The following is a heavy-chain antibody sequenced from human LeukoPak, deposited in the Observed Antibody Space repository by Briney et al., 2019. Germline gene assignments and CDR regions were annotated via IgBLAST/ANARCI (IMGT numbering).Heavy chain of an antibody. CDR1: GGSFSGYY. V-gene: IGHV4-34*01. Sequence: SSETLSLTCAVYGGSFSGYYWGWIRQPPGKGLEWIGSMYYSGSTYYNPSLKSRVTISVDTSKNQFSLKLSSVTAADTAVYHCASYDNYYDSSGYWDYWGQGTLVTVSS. CDR3: ASYDNYYDSSGYWDY. CDR2: MYYSGST. J-gene: IGHJ4*02. D-gene: IGHD3-22*01.